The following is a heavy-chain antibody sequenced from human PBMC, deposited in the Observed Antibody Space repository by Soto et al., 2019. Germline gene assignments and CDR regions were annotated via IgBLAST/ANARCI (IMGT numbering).Heavy chain of an antibody. V-gene: IGHV3-15*01. J-gene: IGHJ4*02. CDR3: TTEFGVGGIGDY. CDR1: GFTFSNAW. CDR2: IKSKTDGATT. Sequence: EVQLVESGGKLVKPGGSLRLSCAASGFTFSNAWMSWVRQGPGKGLEWVGRIKSKTDGATTDYAAPVKGRFTISRDDSKNTLYLQMNSLKTEDTAVYYCTTEFGVGGIGDYWGQGTLVTVSS. D-gene: IGHD3-3*01.